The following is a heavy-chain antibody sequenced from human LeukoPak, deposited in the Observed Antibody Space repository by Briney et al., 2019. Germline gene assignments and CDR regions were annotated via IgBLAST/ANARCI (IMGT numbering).Heavy chain of an antibody. CDR3: ARDKGYCSSTSCYEFGY. Sequence: PSETLSLTCSVSGYSISSGYFWGWIRQPPGKGLQWIGSIYHSGSTYYNPSLKSRVTISVDRSKNQFSLKLSSVTAADTAVYYCARDKGYCSSTSCYEFGYWGQGTLVTVSS. D-gene: IGHD2-2*01. CDR1: GYSISSGYF. V-gene: IGHV4-38-2*02. CDR2: IYHSGST. J-gene: IGHJ4*02.